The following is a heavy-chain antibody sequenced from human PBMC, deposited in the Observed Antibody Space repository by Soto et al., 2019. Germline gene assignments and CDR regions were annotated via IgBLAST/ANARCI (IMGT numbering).Heavy chain of an antibody. D-gene: IGHD6-13*01. CDR3: AILHAKEYSSSWYSDCDY. J-gene: IGHJ4*02. V-gene: IGHV1-69*12. Sequence: QVQLVQSGAEVKKPGSSVKVSCKASGGTFSSYAISWVRQAPGQGLEWMGVIIPIFGTANSAQKCQGRCTITADESTSTAYMELSSLRSEDTAVYYCAILHAKEYSSSWYSDCDYWGQGTLVTVSS. CDR1: GGTFSSYA. CDR2: IIPIFGTA.